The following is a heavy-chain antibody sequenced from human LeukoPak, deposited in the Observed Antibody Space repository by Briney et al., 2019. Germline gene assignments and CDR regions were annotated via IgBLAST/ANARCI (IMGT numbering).Heavy chain of an antibody. CDR3: AKDRFSSSWFDGSDI. CDR1: GFSFSSYS. V-gene: IGHV3-48*02. Sequence: GGSLRLSCAASGFSFSSYSMNWVRQAPGKGLEWVSYIDRSSNIIYYADSVKGRFTISRDNAKNPLYLQMNSLRDEDTAVYYRAKDRFSSSWFDGSDIWGQGTVVTVSS. D-gene: IGHD6-13*01. J-gene: IGHJ3*02. CDR2: IDRSSNII.